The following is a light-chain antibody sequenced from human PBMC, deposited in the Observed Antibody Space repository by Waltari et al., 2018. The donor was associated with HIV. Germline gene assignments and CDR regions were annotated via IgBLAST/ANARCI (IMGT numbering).Light chain of an antibody. V-gene: IGKV1-12*01. Sequence: DIHMTQSPSSVSASLRDRVTINCRANQDISWWLAWYQQTPGKAPNILIYAASRLQSGAPSRFSGSGSGTDFTLTINSLQPEDFATYFCHQASTFPFTFGPGTKVDIK. CDR3: HQASTFPFT. J-gene: IGKJ3*01. CDR1: QDISWW. CDR2: AAS.